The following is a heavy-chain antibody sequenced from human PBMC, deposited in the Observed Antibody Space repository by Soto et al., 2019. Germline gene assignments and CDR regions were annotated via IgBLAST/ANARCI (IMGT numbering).Heavy chain of an antibody. J-gene: IGHJ4*02. V-gene: IGHV1-3*04. CDR2: INTGNGNT. CDR3: ASGNCGYICYHDY. CDR1: GYAFTSYL. Sequence: ASVKVSCKPSGYAFTSYLLYWVRQAPGQRLEWMGWINTGNGNTKYSQKFQGRVTITRDTSASTAYMELSSLTSEDTAVYYCASGNCGYICYHDYWGQGTLVTV. D-gene: IGHD5-12*01.